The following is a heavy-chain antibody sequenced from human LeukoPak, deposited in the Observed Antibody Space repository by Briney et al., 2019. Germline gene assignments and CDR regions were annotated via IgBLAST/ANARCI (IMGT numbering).Heavy chain of an antibody. Sequence: ASVKVSCKASGYTFTSYGISWVRQAPGQGLEWMRWISAYNGNTNYAQKLQGRVTMTTDTSTSTAYMEPRSLRSDDTAVYYCARSAGTLRSFDYWGQGTLVTVSS. D-gene: IGHD5-12*01. V-gene: IGHV1-18*01. J-gene: IGHJ4*02. CDR1: GYTFTSYG. CDR2: ISAYNGNT. CDR3: ARSAGTLRSFDY.